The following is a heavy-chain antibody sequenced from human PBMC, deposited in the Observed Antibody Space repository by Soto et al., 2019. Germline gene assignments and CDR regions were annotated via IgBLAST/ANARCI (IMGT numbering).Heavy chain of an antibody. J-gene: IGHJ6*03. D-gene: IGHD2-2*01. CDR1: GFTFSSYG. V-gene: IGHV3-33*01. Sequence: GGSLRLSCAASGFTFSSYGMHWVRQAPGKGLEWVAVIWYDGSNKYYADSVKGRFTISRDNSKNTLYLQMNSLRAEDTAVYYCARDQHDIVVVPAAMQEGGYYYMDVWGKGTTVTVSS. CDR3: ARDQHDIVVVPAAMQEGGYYYMDV. CDR2: IWYDGSNK.